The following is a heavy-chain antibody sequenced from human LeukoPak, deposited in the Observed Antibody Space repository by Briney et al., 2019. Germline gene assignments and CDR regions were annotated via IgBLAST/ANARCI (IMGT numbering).Heavy chain of an antibody. D-gene: IGHD6-19*01. V-gene: IGHV4-59*08. Sequence: SETLSLTCTVSGGSIGTYYWSWFRQPPGKGLEWIGFIYYSGSTNYNPSLQSRVTISVDTSKNQFSLKLSSVTAADTAVYFCARHAVYAGSGWAFDYWGQGTLVTVFS. J-gene: IGHJ4*02. CDR3: ARHAVYAGSGWAFDY. CDR2: IYYSGST. CDR1: GGSIGTYY.